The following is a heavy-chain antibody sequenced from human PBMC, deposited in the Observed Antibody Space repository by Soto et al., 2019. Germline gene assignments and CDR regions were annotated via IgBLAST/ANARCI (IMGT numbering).Heavy chain of an antibody. V-gene: IGHV3-33*01. Sequence: PGGSLRLSCAASGFTFKNYGMHLVRQAPGKGLEWVAVIWYDGSNKYYVDSVKGRFTISRDNSKNTLYLQMNSLRAEDTAVYYCARDRGSSWFIYYGMDVWGQGTTVTAP. D-gene: IGHD6-13*01. J-gene: IGHJ6*02. CDR1: GFTFKNYG. CDR2: IWYDGSNK. CDR3: ARDRGSSWFIYYGMDV.